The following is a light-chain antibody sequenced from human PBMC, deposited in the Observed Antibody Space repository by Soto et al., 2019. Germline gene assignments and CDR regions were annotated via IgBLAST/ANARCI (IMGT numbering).Light chain of an antibody. J-gene: IGLJ2*01. CDR2: GNS. Sequence: QLVLTQPPSVSGAPGQRVTISCTGSSSNIGAGYDVHWYQQLPGTAPKLLIYGNSNRPSGVPDRFSGSKSGTSASLAITGRQAEDEADYYCQSYDSSLRVVFGGGTKLTVL. CDR3: QSYDSSLRVV. V-gene: IGLV1-40*01. CDR1: SSNIGAGYD.